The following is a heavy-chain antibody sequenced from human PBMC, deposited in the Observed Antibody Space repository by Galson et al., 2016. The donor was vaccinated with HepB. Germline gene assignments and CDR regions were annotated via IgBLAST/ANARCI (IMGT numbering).Heavy chain of an antibody. V-gene: IGHV3-20*04. D-gene: IGHD6-19*01. J-gene: IGHJ5*02. Sequence: SLRLSCAVSGFIFDDYGMSWVRQVPGEGLEWVSGINWEGSGRGYADSVKGRFGISRDNGEKTLYLQMNSLRVEDTAVYYCARVGGSGWDGVRDHWGQGILVTVSS. CDR3: ARVGGSGWDGVRDH. CDR1: GFIFDDYG. CDR2: INWEGSGR.